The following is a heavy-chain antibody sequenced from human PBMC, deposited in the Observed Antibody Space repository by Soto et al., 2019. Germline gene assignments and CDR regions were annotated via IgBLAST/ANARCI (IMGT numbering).Heavy chain of an antibody. V-gene: IGHV4-39*01. Sequence: SETMSLTCTVSGGTISSSSYYWGWIRKPPGKGLEWIGSIYYSGSTYYNPSLKSRVTISVDTSKNQFSLKLSSVTAADTAVYYCASPKIAFYNWFDPWGQGTQVTVSS. D-gene: IGHD3-3*02. CDR2: IYYSGST. J-gene: IGHJ5*02. CDR3: ASPKIAFYNWFDP. CDR1: GGTISSSSYY.